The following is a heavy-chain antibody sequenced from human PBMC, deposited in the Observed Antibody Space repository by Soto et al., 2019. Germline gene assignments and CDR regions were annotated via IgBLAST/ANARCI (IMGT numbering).Heavy chain of an antibody. CDR3: AKALDRMAAAGTADFDY. Sequence: GGSLSLSCAATGFTLSSFALSWVRQTPGKGLEWVSSVGHSGDSRYYADSVKGRFTISRDNSKNTLYLQMDSLRAEDTAVYHCAKALDRMAAAGTADFDYWGQGTLVTVSS. CDR2: VGHSGDSR. CDR1: GFTLSSFA. J-gene: IGHJ4*02. V-gene: IGHV3-23*01. D-gene: IGHD6-13*01.